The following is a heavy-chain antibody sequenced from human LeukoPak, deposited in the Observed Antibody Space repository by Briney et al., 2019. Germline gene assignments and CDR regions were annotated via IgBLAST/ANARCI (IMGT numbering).Heavy chain of an antibody. CDR2: IYTSGST. CDR3: ARGGAFIREYYFDY. CDR1: GGSISSYY. V-gene: IGHV4-4*07. J-gene: IGHJ4*02. D-gene: IGHD3-10*01. Sequence: SETLSLTCTVSGGSISSYYWSWIRQPAGKGLEWIGRIYTSGSTNYNPSLKSRVTMSVDTSKNQFSLKLSSVTAADTAVYYCARGGAFIREYYFDYWGQGTLVTVSS.